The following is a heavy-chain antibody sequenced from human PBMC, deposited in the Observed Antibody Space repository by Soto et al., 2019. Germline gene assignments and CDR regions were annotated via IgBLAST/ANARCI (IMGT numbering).Heavy chain of an antibody. J-gene: IGHJ4*02. CDR2: INHSGST. V-gene: IGHV4-34*01. D-gene: IGHD2-8*02. CDR3: ARDKITGLCDY. CDR1: GGSVSGYY. Sequence: QVQLQQWGAGLLKPSETLSLPCAVYGGSVSGYYWPWLRQPPGTGLEWSGEINHSGSTNYNPSLKSRVTISVDTSKNQFALKLTSVTAADTAVYYCARDKITGLCDYWGQGTLVTVYS.